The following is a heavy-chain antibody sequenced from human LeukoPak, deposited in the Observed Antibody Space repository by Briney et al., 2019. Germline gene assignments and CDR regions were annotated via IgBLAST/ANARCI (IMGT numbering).Heavy chain of an antibody. V-gene: IGHV4-4*07. CDR3: ATETNWRTSDD. D-gene: IGHD1-20*01. CDR2: IYVSGSI. Sequence: SETLSLTCSVSSASISSYYWTWIRQPAGRGLEWIGRIYVSGSINYNPSLKSRVTLSVDTSKKKFSLQLNSVTAADTAIYYCATETNWRTSDDWGQGILVTVSS. CDR1: SASISSYY. J-gene: IGHJ4*02.